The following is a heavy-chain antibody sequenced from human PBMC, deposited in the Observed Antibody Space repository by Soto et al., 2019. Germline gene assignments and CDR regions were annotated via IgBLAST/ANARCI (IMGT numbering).Heavy chain of an antibody. Sequence: SEALSLTCTVSVGSISSSSYYWGWIRQPPGKGLEWIGSIYYIGSTYYNPSLKSRVTISVDTSKNQFSLKLSSVTAADTAVYYCARHISVATPFDPWGQGTLVTVSS. CDR2: IYYIGST. CDR3: ARHISVATPFDP. V-gene: IGHV4-39*01. D-gene: IGHD5-12*01. CDR1: VGSISSSSYY. J-gene: IGHJ5*02.